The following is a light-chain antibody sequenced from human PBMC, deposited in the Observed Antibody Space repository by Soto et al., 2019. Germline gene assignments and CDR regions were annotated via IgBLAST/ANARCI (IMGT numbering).Light chain of an antibody. CDR2: GAS. CDR1: QSFSRK. Sequence: EIVLTQSPATLSLSPGERATLSCRASQSFSRKLVWYQQKPGQAPRLLIYGASNRATGIPARFSGSGSGTDFTLTISSLEPEDFAVYYCQQYTNWPKTFGQGTKVDI. J-gene: IGKJ1*01. V-gene: IGKV3-11*01. CDR3: QQYTNWPKT.